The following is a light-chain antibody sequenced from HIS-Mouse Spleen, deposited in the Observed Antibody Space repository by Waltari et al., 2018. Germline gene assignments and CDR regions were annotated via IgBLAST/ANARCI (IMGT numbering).Light chain of an antibody. CDR2: EGS. CDR1: SRDVGSYNL. J-gene: IGLJ3*02. Sequence: QSALTQPASVSGSPGKSIPISCTGTSRDVGSYNLVSCYQQHPGKAPKLMIYEGSKRPSGVSNRFSGSKSGNTASLTISGLQAEDEADYYCCSYAGSSTWVFGGGTKLTVL. CDR3: CSYAGSSTWV. V-gene: IGLV2-23*01.